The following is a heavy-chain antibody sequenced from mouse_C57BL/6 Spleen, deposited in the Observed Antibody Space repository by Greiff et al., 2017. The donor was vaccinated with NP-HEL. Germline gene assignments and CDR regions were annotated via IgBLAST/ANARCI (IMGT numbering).Heavy chain of an antibody. V-gene: IGHV1-18*01. Sequence: EVRLQQSGPELVKPGASVKIPCKASGYTFTDYNMDWVKQSHGKSLEWIGDINPNNGGTNYNQKFKGKATLTVDKSSSTAYMELRSLTSEDTAVYYCARRQTTGAWFADWGQGTLVTVSA. CDR2: INPNNGGT. CDR1: GYTFTDYN. CDR3: ARRQTTGAWFAD. J-gene: IGHJ3*01. D-gene: IGHD3-2*01.